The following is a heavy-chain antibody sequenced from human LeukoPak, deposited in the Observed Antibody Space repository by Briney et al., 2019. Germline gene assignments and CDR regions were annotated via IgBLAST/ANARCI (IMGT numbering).Heavy chain of an antibody. J-gene: IGHJ4*02. D-gene: IGHD6-13*01. Sequence: PGGSLRLSCEASGFXFGSYAINWVRQAPGKGLEWVSVISDSGGRTYYADSVKGRFTISRDNSKNTLFLQMSSLRAEDTAVYYCAESIAANGTVYWGQGTQVTVSS. CDR2: ISDSGGRT. V-gene: IGHV3-23*01. CDR3: AESIAANGTVY. CDR1: GFXFGSYA.